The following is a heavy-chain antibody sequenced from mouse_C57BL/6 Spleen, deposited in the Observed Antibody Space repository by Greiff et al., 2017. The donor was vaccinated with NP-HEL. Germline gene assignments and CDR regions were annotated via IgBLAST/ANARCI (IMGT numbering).Heavy chain of an antibody. CDR2: IDPEDGET. V-gene: IGHV14-2*01. CDR3: ARPTVDYYWDFEV. Sequence: EVKLVESGAELVKPGASVKLSCTASGFTFTDYYMHWVKQRPEQGLEWIGRIDPEDGETKYAAKFRGTATITADTSSNTAYLQLSSLTSEDPAVLDYARPTVDYYWDFEVWGTGTTVTVSS. J-gene: IGHJ1*03. D-gene: IGHD1-1*01. CDR1: GFTFTDYY.